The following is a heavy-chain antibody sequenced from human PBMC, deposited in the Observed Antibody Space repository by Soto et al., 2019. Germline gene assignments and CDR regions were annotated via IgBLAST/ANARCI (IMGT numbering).Heavy chain of an antibody. J-gene: IGHJ4*02. CDR3: ARGGGSPYHNPEFAF. D-gene: IGHD6-13*01. CDR2: FSSTGST. CDR1: GASITHYY. Sequence: QVQLQESGPGLVKPSETLSLTCAVSGASITHYYWNWIRQSPGKGLEWIVSFSSTGSTVYNPSPGSRVTLSLDTSKNRFSLRLNSVTAADTAVYYCARGGGSPYHNPEFAFWGQGTLVTVSS. V-gene: IGHV4-59*01.